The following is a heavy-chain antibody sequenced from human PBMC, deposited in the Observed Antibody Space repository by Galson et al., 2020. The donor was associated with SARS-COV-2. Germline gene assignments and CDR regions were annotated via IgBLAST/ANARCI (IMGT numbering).Heavy chain of an antibody. D-gene: IGHD5-12*01. CDR3: AKRGGDGYNYDY. J-gene: IGHJ4*02. CDR2: IDWDGDK. CDR1: GFSLSTSGMC. Sequence: SGPTLVKPTQTLTLTCTFSGFSLSTSGMCVSWIRQPPGKALEWLARIDWDGDKHYSTSLKTRFTISRDNSKNTLYLQMNSLRAEDTAVYYCAKRGGDGYNYDYWGQGTLVTVSS. V-gene: IGHV2-70*12.